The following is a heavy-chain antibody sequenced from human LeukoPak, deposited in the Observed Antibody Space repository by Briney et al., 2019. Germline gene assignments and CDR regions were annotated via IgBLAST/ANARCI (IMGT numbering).Heavy chain of an antibody. CDR3: AHRPQGSGSYILPQYFQP. CDR2: IFWDDDK. Sequence: VSGPTLVKPTQTLTLTCTFSGSSLSSSGVGVGWIRQPPGKALEWIALIFWDDDKRYNPSLKTRLAITKATSENQVVLTMTNMDPVDTATYYCAHRPQGSGSYILPQYFQPWGQGTLVIVSS. D-gene: IGHD3-10*01. V-gene: IGHV2-5*02. CDR1: GSSLSSSGVG. J-gene: IGHJ1*01.